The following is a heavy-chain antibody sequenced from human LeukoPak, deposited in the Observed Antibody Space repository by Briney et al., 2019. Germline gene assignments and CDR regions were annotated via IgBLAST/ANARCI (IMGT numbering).Heavy chain of an antibody. D-gene: IGHD2-2*01. CDR1: GGSISSGGYY. CDR2: IYYSGST. Sequence: PSETLSLTCTVSGGSISSGGYYWSWIRQHPGKGLEWIGYIYYSGSTYYNPSLKSRVTISVDTSKNQFSLKLSSVTAADTAVYYCARGLVVVPAATTNWFGPWGQGTLVTVSS. J-gene: IGHJ5*02. CDR3: ARGLVVVPAATTNWFGP. V-gene: IGHV4-31*03.